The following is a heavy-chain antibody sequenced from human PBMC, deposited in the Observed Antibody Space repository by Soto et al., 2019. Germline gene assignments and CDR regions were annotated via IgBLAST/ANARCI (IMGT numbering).Heavy chain of an antibody. V-gene: IGHV4-39*01. CDR3: ARHDCSSTSCYGGYYYYGMDV. D-gene: IGHD2-2*01. CDR1: VGSISSSSYY. CDR2: IDYSGST. Sequence: QLQLQESGPGLVKPSATLSLTCTVSVGSISSSSYYWGWIRQPPGKGLEWIGSIDYSGSTYYNPSLKSRVTIAVDTSKNQFSPKLSSVTAADTAVYYCARHDCSSTSCYGGYYYYGMDVWGQGTTVTVSS. J-gene: IGHJ6*02.